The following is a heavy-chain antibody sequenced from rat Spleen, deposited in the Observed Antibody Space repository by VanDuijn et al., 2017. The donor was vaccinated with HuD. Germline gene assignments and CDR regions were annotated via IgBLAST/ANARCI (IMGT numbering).Heavy chain of an antibody. CDR1: KFTFRNDA. D-gene: IGHD1-7*01. CDR3: AVAGYGY. Sequence: EVQLVESGGGLVQPGRSLKLSCVASKFTFRNDAMAWVRQAPTKGLEWVASINVAGDTTYYRDSVKGRFTFSRDNAKSTLYLQMNSLKSEDTATYYCAVAGYGYWGQGVMVTVSS. CDR2: INVAGDTT. V-gene: IGHV5-25*01. J-gene: IGHJ2*01.